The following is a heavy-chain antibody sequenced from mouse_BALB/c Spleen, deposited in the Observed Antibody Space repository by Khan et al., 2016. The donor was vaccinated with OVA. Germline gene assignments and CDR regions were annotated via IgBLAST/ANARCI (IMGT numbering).Heavy chain of an antibody. J-gene: IGHJ3*01. Sequence: QVQLQQPGAELVKPGASVKLSCKASGYTFTSYYMYWVKQRPGQGLEWIGGINPSDGGTNFTEKFKSKATLTVDKSSSTAYMQLSSLTSEDSAVYYCTRSGWAAFAYWGQGTLVTVSA. D-gene: IGHD1-1*02. CDR1: GYTFTSYY. CDR2: INPSDGGT. CDR3: TRSGWAAFAY. V-gene: IGHV1S81*02.